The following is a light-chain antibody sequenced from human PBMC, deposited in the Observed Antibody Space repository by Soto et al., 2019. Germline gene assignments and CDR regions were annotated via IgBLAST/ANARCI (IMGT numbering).Light chain of an antibody. CDR2: LGS. V-gene: IGKV2-28*01. Sequence: DIVMTQSPLSLPVTPGEPASISCRSSRSLLHSNGYTYLHWFLQKPGQSPHLLIYLGSNRASGVPDRFRGSGSCTDFTLKISRVEAEDVGVYYCMQALQPLYTFGQGTKLEIK. CDR1: RSLLHSNGYTY. CDR3: MQALQPLYT. J-gene: IGKJ2*01.